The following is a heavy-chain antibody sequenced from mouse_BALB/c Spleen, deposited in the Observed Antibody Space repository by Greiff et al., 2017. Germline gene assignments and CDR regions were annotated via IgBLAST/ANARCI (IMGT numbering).Heavy chain of an antibody. CDR2: INPYNGAT. CDR3: AREGLLYAMDY. Sequence: EVQVVESGPELVKPGASVKISCKASGYSFTGYYMHWVKQSHVKSLEWIGRINPYNGATSYNQNFKDKASLTVDKSSSTAYMELHSLTSEDSAVYYCAREGLLYAMDYWGQGTSVTVSS. V-gene: IGHV1-31*01. J-gene: IGHJ4*01. CDR1: GYSFTGYY.